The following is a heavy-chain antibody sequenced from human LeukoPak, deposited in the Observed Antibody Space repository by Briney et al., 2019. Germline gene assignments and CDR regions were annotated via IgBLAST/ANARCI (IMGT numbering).Heavy chain of an antibody. J-gene: IGHJ6*02. D-gene: IGHD6-13*01. Sequence: GGSLRLSCATSGFTVSSNYMSWVRQAPGKGLEWVSVIYSGGSTYYADSVKGRFTISRDNSKNTLYLQMNSLRAEDTAVYYCASYSGSWGHYYYGMDVWGQGTTVTVS. V-gene: IGHV3-53*01. CDR3: ASYSGSWGHYYYGMDV. CDR2: IYSGGST. CDR1: GFTVSSNY.